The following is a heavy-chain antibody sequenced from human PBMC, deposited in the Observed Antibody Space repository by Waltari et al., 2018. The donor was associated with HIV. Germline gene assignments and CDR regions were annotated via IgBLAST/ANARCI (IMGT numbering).Heavy chain of an antibody. V-gene: IGHV3-53*01. CDR2: IYPADTT. J-gene: IGHJ5*02. D-gene: IGHD3-22*01. CDR3: ATGVRYYGP. CDR1: NFSISGRH. Sequence: EVLLAESGGGLIQPGGSLGLSCTASNFSISGRHVTWIRQAPGGSLEWVAVIYPADTTHYADSVSGRFTISRAKSRTKVFLLMNSLFVDDTATYFCATGVRYYGPWGQGTRVTVSS.